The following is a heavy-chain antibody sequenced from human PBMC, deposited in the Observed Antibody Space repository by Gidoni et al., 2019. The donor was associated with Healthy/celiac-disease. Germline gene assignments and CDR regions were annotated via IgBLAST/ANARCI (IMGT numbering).Heavy chain of an antibody. CDR1: GFTFCSYA. V-gene: IGHV3-23*01. Sequence: EVQLLESGGGLVQPGGSLRLSCAASGFTFCSYAMSWVRQAPGKGLEWVSAISGSGGSTYYADSVKGRFTISRDNSKNTLYLQRNSLRAEDTAVYYCAKSISSGEIGTGYWGQGTLVTVSS. J-gene: IGHJ4*02. CDR2: ISGSGGST. CDR3: AKSISSGEIGTGY. D-gene: IGHD7-27*01.